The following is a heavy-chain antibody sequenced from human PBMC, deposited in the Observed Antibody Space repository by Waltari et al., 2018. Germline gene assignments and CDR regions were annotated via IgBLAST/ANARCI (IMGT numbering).Heavy chain of an antibody. V-gene: IGHV4-61*02. CDR1: GGSISRGSVY. CDR3: ARDEARYYDIMTGGGYYGLDV. J-gene: IGHJ6*02. CDR2: IFTSGST. Sequence: QVQLQESGPGLVRPSQTLSLTCPVSGGSISRGSVYWTWIRQPAGKGLEWVGHIFTSGSTNYNPFLKSRVSVSLDTSENQFSLRLSSVTAADTAVYYCARDEARYYDIMTGGGYYGLDVWGQGTTVTVSS. D-gene: IGHD3-9*01.